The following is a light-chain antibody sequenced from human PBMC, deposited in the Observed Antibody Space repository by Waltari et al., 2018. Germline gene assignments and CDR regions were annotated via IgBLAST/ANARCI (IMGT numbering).Light chain of an antibody. Sequence: QSVLTQPPSVSGAPGQRVSISCTGSTSNIGAGYDVHWYQQGPGKAPKLIIYGTTPRPLGVPDRFFGSQYGTSASLAIIGLQAEDEGDYYCQSYDTTLSVVFGGGTKLTVL. CDR1: TSNIGAGYD. J-gene: IGLJ2*01. CDR3: QSYDTTLSVV. CDR2: GTT. V-gene: IGLV1-40*01.